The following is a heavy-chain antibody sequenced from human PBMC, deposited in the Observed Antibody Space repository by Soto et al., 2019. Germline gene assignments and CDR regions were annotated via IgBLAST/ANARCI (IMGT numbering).Heavy chain of an antibody. CDR2: IWYDGSNK. CDR1: GFTFSSYG. CDR3: ARDRGADDYGDSRDAFDI. D-gene: IGHD4-17*01. J-gene: IGHJ3*02. Sequence: QVQLVESGGGVVQPGRSLRLSCAASGFTFSSYGMHWVRQAPGKGLEWVAVIWYDGSNKYYADSVKGRFTISRDNSKNTXXLQMNSLRAEDTAVYYCARDRGADDYGDSRDAFDIWGQGTMVTVSS. V-gene: IGHV3-33*01.